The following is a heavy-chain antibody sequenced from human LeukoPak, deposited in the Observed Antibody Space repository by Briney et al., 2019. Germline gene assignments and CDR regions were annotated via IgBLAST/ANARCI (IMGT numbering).Heavy chain of an antibody. CDR1: GFPFSDYA. Sequence: GGSLRLSCEASGFPFSDYAMTWVRQAPGKGLEWVSSIKGSGGGSSYADSVKGRFTMTRDNSKGTLYLQMNSLRAGDTAVYFCGRDPNGDYVGAFEFWGQGTLVTVSS. J-gene: IGHJ3*01. CDR2: IKGSGGGS. V-gene: IGHV3-23*01. D-gene: IGHD4-17*01. CDR3: GRDPNGDYVGAFEF.